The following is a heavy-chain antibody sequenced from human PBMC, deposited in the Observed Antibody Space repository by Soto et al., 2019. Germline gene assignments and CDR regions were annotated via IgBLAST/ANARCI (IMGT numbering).Heavy chain of an antibody. CDR3: VRLFDFAILPPGYGLDV. V-gene: IGHV1-69*06. D-gene: IGHD3-3*01. CDR1: EHTFNNFG. CDR2: VSPLSGTP. J-gene: IGHJ6*02. Sequence: QLQVVQSGAELKKPGSSVKVSCKAAEHTFNNFGVAWVRQAPGQGLEWMGGVSPLSGTPKIAQIFQGRVTITADTSANTVYMELDRLTSEDTAVYYCVRLFDFAILPPGYGLDVWGQGATVTVTS.